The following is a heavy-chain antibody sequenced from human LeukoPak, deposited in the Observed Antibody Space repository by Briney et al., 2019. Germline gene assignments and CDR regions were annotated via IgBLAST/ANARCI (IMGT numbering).Heavy chain of an antibody. CDR3: ARGGRELWSLYAHGIKTHYYYYCMDV. Sequence: GASVKVSCKASGGTFSSYAISWVRQAPGQGLEWMGGIIPIFGTANYAQKFQGRVTITTDESTSTAYMELSSLRCEDTAVSYCARGGRELWSLYAHGIKTHYYYYCMDVWGKGTTVTVSS. J-gene: IGHJ6*03. CDR2: IIPIFGTA. V-gene: IGHV1-69*05. D-gene: IGHD5-18*01. CDR1: GGTFSSYA.